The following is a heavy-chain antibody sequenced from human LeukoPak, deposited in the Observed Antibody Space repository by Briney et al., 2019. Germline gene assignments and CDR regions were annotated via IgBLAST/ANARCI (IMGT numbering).Heavy chain of an antibody. CDR3: AREGGLLWFGEYPDY. Sequence: SETLSLTCTVSGGSISSGSYYWSWIRQPAGKGLEWIGRIYTSGSTNYNPSLKSRVTISVDTSKNQFSLKLSSVTAADTAVYYCAREGGLLWFGEYPDYWGQGTLVTVSS. J-gene: IGHJ4*02. CDR2: IYTSGST. CDR1: GGSISSGSYY. V-gene: IGHV4-61*02. D-gene: IGHD3-10*01.